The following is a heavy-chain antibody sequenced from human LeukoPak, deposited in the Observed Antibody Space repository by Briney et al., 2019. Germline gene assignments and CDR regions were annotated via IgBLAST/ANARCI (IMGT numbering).Heavy chain of an antibody. CDR3: AKDERSFLDY. Sequence: PGGSRRLSWAASELAFSSHAMTWVRQAPGKGLEWVSAISISGSKTYYADSVKGRFTISRDNSKNTLYLQMNSLRAEDTAVYYCAKDERSFLDYWGQGTLVTVSS. J-gene: IGHJ4*02. V-gene: IGHV3-23*01. CDR1: ELAFSSHA. CDR2: ISISGSKT. D-gene: IGHD3-10*01.